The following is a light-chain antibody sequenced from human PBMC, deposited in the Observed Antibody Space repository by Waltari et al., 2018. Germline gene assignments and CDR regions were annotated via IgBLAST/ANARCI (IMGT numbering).Light chain of an antibody. V-gene: IGKV3-20*01. CDR3: HQYGNSPKT. Sequence: DTVLTQSPGTLSLSPGEKATLSCRASQTVGTNYLAWYQQKPGQAPRLLIFATSTRATGVTDRVSGSGSGTDFTLTISSLGPEDFAVYYCHQYGNSPKTFGQGTKVEIK. CDR2: ATS. CDR1: QTVGTNY. J-gene: IGKJ1*01.